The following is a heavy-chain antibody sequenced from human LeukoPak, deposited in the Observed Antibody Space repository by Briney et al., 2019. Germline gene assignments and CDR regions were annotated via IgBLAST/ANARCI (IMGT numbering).Heavy chain of an antibody. CDR3: ARGLGGASYYMDV. CDR1: SGSISSFY. Sequence: TSETLSLTCSVSSGSISSFYWTWVRQSAWKGLEWIGRVDTSGSTHYNPSLKGRATMSLDTSKYQFSLRLTSVTAADTAVYYCARGLGGASYYMDVWGKGTTVTVSS. D-gene: IGHD3-16*01. CDR2: VDTSGST. J-gene: IGHJ6*03. V-gene: IGHV4-4*07.